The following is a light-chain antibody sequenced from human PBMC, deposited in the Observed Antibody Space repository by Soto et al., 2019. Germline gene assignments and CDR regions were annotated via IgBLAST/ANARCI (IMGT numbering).Light chain of an antibody. CDR3: QQRSNWPLT. CDR2: DAS. V-gene: IGKV3-11*01. J-gene: IGKJ4*01. Sequence: LAHSPATLSLSPGERATLSCRASQSVSSYLAWYQQKPGQAPRLLIYDASNRATGIPARFSGSGSGTDFTLTISSLEPEDFAVYYCQQRSNWPLTFGGGTKVDIK. CDR1: QSVSSY.